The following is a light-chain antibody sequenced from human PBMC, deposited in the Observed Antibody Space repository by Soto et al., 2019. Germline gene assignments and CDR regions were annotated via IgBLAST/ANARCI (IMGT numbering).Light chain of an antibody. CDR1: QSVSND. V-gene: IGKV3-15*01. CDR3: QQYKNWPSFT. Sequence: EIVMTQSPATLSVSPGERATLSCRASQSVSNDLAWYQQKPGQAPRLLIYGASSRATGIPARFSGSGSGTEFILTISSLQSEDFAVYYCQQYKNWPSFTFGPGTKVDIK. CDR2: GAS. J-gene: IGKJ3*01.